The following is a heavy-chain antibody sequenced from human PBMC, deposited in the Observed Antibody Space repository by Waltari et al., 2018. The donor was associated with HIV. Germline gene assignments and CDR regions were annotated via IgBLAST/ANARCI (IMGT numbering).Heavy chain of an antibody. J-gene: IGHJ6*02. D-gene: IGHD3-10*01. CDR2: AYVTGAT. V-gene: IGHV4-61*02. CDR3: ARETFFMVRGVSPYYVFNGADV. Sequence: QARLAEAGPGLVRPSETLSPKSTLGGGLITARNFWWTWFRPPAGKAPGCLGRAYVTGATAYNPAPRGLVCISLDTSKKQVLLRLTSVTAADAAVYYCARETFFMVRGVSPYYVFNGADVWGRGTTVTVSS. CDR1: GGLITARNFW.